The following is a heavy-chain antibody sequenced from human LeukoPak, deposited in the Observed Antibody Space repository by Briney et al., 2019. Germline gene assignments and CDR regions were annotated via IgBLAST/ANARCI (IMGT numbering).Heavy chain of an antibody. D-gene: IGHD2-2*01. CDR2: IYTSGRT. CDR3: AGVVVPAANWFDP. J-gene: IGHJ5*02. V-gene: IGHV4-4*07. CDR1: GGSISRYY. Sequence: SETLSLTPTVPGGSISRYYWSWVRQPAGKGLEWIGRIYTSGRTTYNPPLKSRVTLPVDTSKNQSYLKRRSTTAADTAVYYCAGVVVPAANWFDPWGQGTMVTVSS.